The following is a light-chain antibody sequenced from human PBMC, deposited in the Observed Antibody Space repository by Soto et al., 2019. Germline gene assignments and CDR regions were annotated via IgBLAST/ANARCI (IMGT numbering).Light chain of an antibody. V-gene: IGKV1-5*01. CDR2: DAS. CDR3: QPYNSYSGT. CDR1: QSISSW. Sequence: DIQMTQSPSTLSASVGDRVTSTCRASQSISSWLASYQQKPGKAPKLLIYDASSLESRVPSSFSGSGSGTEFTLTISGLQPDDFAICCSQPYNSYSGTFGQGTTVEIK. J-gene: IGKJ1*01.